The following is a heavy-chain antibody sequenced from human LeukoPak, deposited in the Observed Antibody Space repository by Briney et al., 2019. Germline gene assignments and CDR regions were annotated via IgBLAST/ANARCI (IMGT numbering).Heavy chain of an antibody. CDR3: ARDVDTGFDY. Sequence: PSETLSLTCAVSGGSISSYCWSWIRQPPGKGLEWIGYISYTGSTKYNPSLKKRVTISLDTSKNQFSLKLSSVTAADTALYYCARDVDTGFDYWGQGTLVTVSS. CDR1: GGSISSYC. J-gene: IGHJ4*02. CDR2: ISYTGST. V-gene: IGHV4-59*01. D-gene: IGHD5-18*01.